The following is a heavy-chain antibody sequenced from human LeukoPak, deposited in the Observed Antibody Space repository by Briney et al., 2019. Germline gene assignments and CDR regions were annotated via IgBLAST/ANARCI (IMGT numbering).Heavy chain of an antibody. CDR1: GFTFSNYA. CDR2: ISGGTGTP. Sequence: GGSLRLSCAASGFTFSNYAMGWVRQAPGKGLEWVSGISGGTGTPFYADSVKGRFTISRDNSKNTLYLQMSSLRGEDTAVYFCAKRRTTVITMDYFDYWGQGTLVTVSS. CDR3: AKRRTTVITMDYFDY. J-gene: IGHJ4*02. D-gene: IGHD4-17*01. V-gene: IGHV3-23*01.